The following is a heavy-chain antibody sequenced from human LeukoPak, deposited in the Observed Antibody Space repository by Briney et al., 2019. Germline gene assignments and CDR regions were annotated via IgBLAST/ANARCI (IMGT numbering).Heavy chain of an antibody. Sequence: GGSLRLSCAASGFTFSSYWMSWVRQAPGEGLEWVANIKQDGTEKYYMDSVKGRFSISRDNAKNSLYLQMNALRAEDTAVYYCARDVRPDYWGQGTLVTVSS. V-gene: IGHV3-7*04. CDR1: GFTFSSYW. CDR2: IKQDGTEK. D-gene: IGHD6-6*01. CDR3: ARDVRPDY. J-gene: IGHJ4*02.